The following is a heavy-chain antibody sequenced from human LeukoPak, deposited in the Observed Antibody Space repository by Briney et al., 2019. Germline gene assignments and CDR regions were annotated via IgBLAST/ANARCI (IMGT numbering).Heavy chain of an antibody. CDR2: IYSGGST. CDR1: GFTVSSNY. CDR3: ARAKPKNMVRGLIMRRESRYYFDY. V-gene: IGHV3-53*01. D-gene: IGHD3-10*01. J-gene: IGHJ4*02. Sequence: PGGSLRLSCAASGFTVSSNYMSWVRQAPGKGLEWVSVIYSGGSTYYADSVKGRFTISRDNSKSTLYIQMSSLRAEDTAVYYCARAKPKNMVRGLIMRRESRYYFDYWGQGTLVTVSS.